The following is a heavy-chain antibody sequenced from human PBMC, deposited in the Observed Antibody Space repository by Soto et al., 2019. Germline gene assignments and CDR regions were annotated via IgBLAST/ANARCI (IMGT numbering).Heavy chain of an antibody. CDR3: ATSRSYFDY. J-gene: IGHJ4*02. CDR1: GFTFSVYF. D-gene: IGHD6-19*01. Sequence: GGSLRLSCATSGFTFSVYFMSWIRQAPGKGLEWISSISTSGSVINYAASVKGRFTISRDNTKNTLYLQMDSLRAEDTAVYYCATSRSYFDYWGQGALVTVSS. CDR2: ISTSGSVI. V-gene: IGHV3-11*01.